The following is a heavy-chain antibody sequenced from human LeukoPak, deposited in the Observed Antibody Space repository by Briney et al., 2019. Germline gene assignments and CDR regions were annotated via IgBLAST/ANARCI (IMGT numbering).Heavy chain of an antibody. Sequence: ASVKVSCKASGGTFSSYAISWVRQAPGQGLEWMGRIIPILGIANYAQKFQGRVTITADKSTGTAYMELSSLRSEDTAVYYCARGPGYYYDSSGYYANYYFDYWGQGTLVTVSS. CDR3: ARGPGYYYDSSGYYANYYFDY. J-gene: IGHJ4*02. V-gene: IGHV1-69*04. CDR1: GGTFSSYA. D-gene: IGHD3-22*01. CDR2: IIPILGIA.